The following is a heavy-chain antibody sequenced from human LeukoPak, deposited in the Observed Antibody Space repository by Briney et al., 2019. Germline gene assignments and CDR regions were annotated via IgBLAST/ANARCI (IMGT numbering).Heavy chain of an antibody. J-gene: IGHJ4*02. CDR2: INTDGRTT. V-gene: IGHV3-64*02. Sequence: PGGSLRLSCVASGFSFRNYAIHWVRQAPGKGLEYVSVINTDGRTTYYADSVKGRFTISRDNSKNTVSLQMGSLRGEDMAVYYCTRDGGSFSDFDYWGQGALVTVSS. CDR3: TRDGGSFSDFDY. D-gene: IGHD1-26*01. CDR1: GFSFRNYA.